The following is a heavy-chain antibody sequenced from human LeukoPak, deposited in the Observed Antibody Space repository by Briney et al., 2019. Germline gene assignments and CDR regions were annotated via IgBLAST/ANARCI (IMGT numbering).Heavy chain of an antibody. V-gene: IGHV4-34*01. CDR2: INHSGST. CDR3: ARGRDWRGIVVVPAAIGRWFDP. D-gene: IGHD2-2*02. CDR1: GGSFSGYY. Sequence: SESLSLTCAVYGGSFSGYYWSWIRQPPGKGLEWIGEINHSGSTNYNPSLKSRVTISVDTSKNQFSLKLSSVTAADTAVYYCARGRDWRGIVVVPAAIGRWFDPWGQGTLVTVS. J-gene: IGHJ5*02.